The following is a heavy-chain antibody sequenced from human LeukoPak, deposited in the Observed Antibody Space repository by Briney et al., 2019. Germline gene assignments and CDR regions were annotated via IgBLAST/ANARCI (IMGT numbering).Heavy chain of an antibody. V-gene: IGHV3-7*01. CDR2: IKQDGREK. Sequence: GGSLRLSCAASGCTLRTYEMSWVRQAPGKGLELVANIKQDGREKYYVDSVKGPLTISRDNAKISLYLQVNSLRAEDTAVYYCAIDGLSAAFQHWGQGTLVTVSS. CDR1: GCTLRTYE. D-gene: IGHD6-13*01. J-gene: IGHJ1*01. CDR3: AIDGLSAAFQH.